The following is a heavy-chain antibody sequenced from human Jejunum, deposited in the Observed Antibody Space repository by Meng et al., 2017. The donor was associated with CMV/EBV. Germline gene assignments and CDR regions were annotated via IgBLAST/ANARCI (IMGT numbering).Heavy chain of an antibody. J-gene: IGHJ4*02. V-gene: IGHV1-18*01. CDR3: AREADGATFDY. D-gene: IGHD1-26*01. Sequence: QVQLGQAGAGVKEPGAVVKVTCKASGYTFTSYGISWVRQAPGQGLEWMGWISGYNGNTNYAQKLQGRVTMTTDTSTSTAYMELRSLRSDDTAVYYCAREADGATFDYWGQGTLVTVSS. CDR2: ISGYNGNT. CDR1: GYTFTSYG.